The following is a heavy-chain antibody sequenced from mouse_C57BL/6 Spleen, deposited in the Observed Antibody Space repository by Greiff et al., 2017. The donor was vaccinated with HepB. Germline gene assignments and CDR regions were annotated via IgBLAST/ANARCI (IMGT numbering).Heavy chain of an antibody. V-gene: IGHV1-81*01. Sequence: VQLQQSGAELARPGASVKLSCKASGYTFTSYGISWVKQRTGQGLEWIGEIYPRSGNTYYNEKFKGKATLTADKSSSTAYMELRSLTSEDSAVYFCARGDYYGSSWGYFDYRGQGTTLTVAS. CDR2: IYPRSGNT. CDR3: ARGDYYGSSWGYFDY. D-gene: IGHD1-1*01. J-gene: IGHJ2*01. CDR1: GYTFTSYG.